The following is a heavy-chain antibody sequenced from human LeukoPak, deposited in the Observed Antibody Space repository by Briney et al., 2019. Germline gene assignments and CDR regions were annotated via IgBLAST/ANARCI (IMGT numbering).Heavy chain of an antibody. Sequence: GGSLRLSCTASGFTFGDYAMSWFRQAPGKGLEWVCFIRSKAYGGTTEYAASVKGRFTISRDDSKSIAYLQMNSLKTEDTAVYYCSRDRPIAVAGVNFDYWGQGTLVTVSS. J-gene: IGHJ4*02. CDR2: IRSKAYGGTT. V-gene: IGHV3-49*03. D-gene: IGHD6-19*01. CDR1: GFTFGDYA. CDR3: SRDRPIAVAGVNFDY.